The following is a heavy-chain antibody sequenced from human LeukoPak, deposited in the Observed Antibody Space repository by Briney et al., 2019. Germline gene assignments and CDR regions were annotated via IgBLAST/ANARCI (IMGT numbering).Heavy chain of an antibody. Sequence: PSETLSLTCTVSGGSISSYYWSWIRQPAGKGLEWIGHIYTSGSTNYNPSLKSRVTISVDTSKNQFSLKLSSVTAADTAVYYCARGDIAVAGMRSYFDYWGQGTLVTVSS. CDR1: GGSISSYY. CDR2: IYTSGST. D-gene: IGHD6-19*01. CDR3: ARGDIAVAGMRSYFDY. V-gene: IGHV4-4*07. J-gene: IGHJ4*02.